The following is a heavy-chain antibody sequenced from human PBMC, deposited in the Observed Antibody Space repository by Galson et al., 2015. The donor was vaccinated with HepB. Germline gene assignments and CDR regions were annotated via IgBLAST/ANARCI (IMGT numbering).Heavy chain of an antibody. D-gene: IGHD5-24*01. Sequence: SVKVSCKASGYTFTTYGVSWVRQAPGQGLEWMGRITTYNGNTDYARKLRGRVTMTTDTSTNTAYMELRSLRSDDTAMYYCARGGVATIGGPTFDYWGQGALVAVSS. J-gene: IGHJ4*02. CDR2: ITTYNGNT. CDR3: ARGGVATIGGPTFDY. CDR1: GYTFTTYG. V-gene: IGHV1-18*01.